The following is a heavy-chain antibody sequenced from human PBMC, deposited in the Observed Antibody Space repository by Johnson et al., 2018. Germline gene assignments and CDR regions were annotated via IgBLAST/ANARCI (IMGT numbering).Heavy chain of an antibody. CDR2: ISLAGSNK. D-gene: IGHD2-2*01. CDR3: AKDHIVVVPAAIGSYGMDV. CDR1: GFTFSSYG. V-gene: IGHV3-30*18. Sequence: VQLVESGGGVVQXGRSXRLXCAASGFTFSSYGMHWVRQAPGKGLEWVAVISLAGSNKYYADSVKGRFTISRDNSKKTLYLQMNSLRAEDTAVYYCAKDHIVVVPAAIGSYGMDVWGQGTTVTVSS. J-gene: IGHJ6*02.